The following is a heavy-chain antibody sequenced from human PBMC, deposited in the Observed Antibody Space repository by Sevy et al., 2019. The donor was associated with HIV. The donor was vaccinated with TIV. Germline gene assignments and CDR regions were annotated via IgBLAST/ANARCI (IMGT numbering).Heavy chain of an antibody. J-gene: IGHJ4*02. CDR2: IKQDRSEK. Sequence: GGSLRLSCAASGFTFSSYWMTWVRQAPGKGLEWVANIKQDRSEKYYADAVKGRFTISRDNARNSLYLQMESLRAEDTAGYYCARAQQVTMLVVIGGLYFDFWGQGTLVTVSS. CDR1: GFTFSSYW. V-gene: IGHV3-7*01. D-gene: IGHD3-22*01. CDR3: ARAQQVTMLVVIGGLYFDF.